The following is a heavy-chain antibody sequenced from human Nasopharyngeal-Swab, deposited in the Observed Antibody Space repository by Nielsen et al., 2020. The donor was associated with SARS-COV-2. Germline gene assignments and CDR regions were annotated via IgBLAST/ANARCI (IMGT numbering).Heavy chain of an antibody. V-gene: IGHV3-30-3*01. J-gene: IGHJ4*02. Sequence: GESLKISCAASGFTFSNFAMHWVRQAPGEGLEWVAVISYDGSSKYDADSVRGRFTVSRDNSINTLYLQMSSLKIEDTAVYYCARAYTNNGWGHFDHWGQGTLVTVSS. CDR1: GFTFSNFA. CDR3: ARAYTNNGWGHFDH. CDR2: ISYDGSSK. D-gene: IGHD6-19*01.